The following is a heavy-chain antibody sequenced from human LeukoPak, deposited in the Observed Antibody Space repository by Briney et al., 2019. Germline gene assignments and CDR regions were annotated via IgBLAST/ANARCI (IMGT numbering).Heavy chain of an antibody. CDR2: IYNGGST. CDR3: ARSYPTYYDILTGTTPDY. D-gene: IGHD3-9*01. V-gene: IGHV3-66*01. Sequence: GGSLRLSCAASGFTVSSNYMSWVRQAPGKGLEWVSVIYNGGSTYYTDSVKGRFTISRDNSKNTLYLQMNSLRAEDTAVYYCARSYPTYYDILTGTTPDYWGQGTLVTVSS. J-gene: IGHJ4*02. CDR1: GFTVSSNY.